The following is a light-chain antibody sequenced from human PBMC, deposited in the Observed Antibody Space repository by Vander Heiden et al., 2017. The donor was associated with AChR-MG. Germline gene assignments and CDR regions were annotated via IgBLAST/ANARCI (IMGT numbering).Light chain of an antibody. CDR2: DAS. CDR3: QQADNVPIT. CDR1: HDISKY. J-gene: IGKJ5*01. V-gene: IGKV1-33*01. Sequence: DIQMTQSPSSLSAFVGDRVIITCQASHDISKYLNWYQQRPGKAPKRLIYDASNLEAGVPSRFSGSGSGTDFTFTISSLQPEDIATYYCQQADNVPITFGQGTRLEMK.